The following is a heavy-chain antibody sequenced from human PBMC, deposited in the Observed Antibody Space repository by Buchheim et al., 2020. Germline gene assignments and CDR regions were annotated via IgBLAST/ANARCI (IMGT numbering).Heavy chain of an antibody. J-gene: IGHJ6*02. Sequence: QVQLQESGPGLVKPSGTLSLTCAVSGGSISSSNWWSWVRQPPGKGLEWIGEIYHSGSTNYNPSLKSRVTISVDKSKNQFSLKLSSVTAADTAVYYCASQHITTVEAAGIEIYYYYGMDVWGQGTT. CDR2: IYHSGST. CDR3: ASQHITTVEAAGIEIYYYYGMDV. CDR1: GGSISSSNW. D-gene: IGHD6-13*01. V-gene: IGHV4-4*02.